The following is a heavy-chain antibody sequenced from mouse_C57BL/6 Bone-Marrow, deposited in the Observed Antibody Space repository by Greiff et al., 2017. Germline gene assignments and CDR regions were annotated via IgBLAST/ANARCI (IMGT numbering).Heavy chain of an antibody. CDR1: GYAFSSYW. V-gene: IGHV1-80*01. CDR2: IYPGDGDT. J-gene: IGHJ4*01. Sequence: QVQLQQSGAELVKPGASVKISCKASGYAFSSYWMNWVKQRPGKGLEWIGQIYPGDGDTNYNGKFKGKATLTADKSSSTAYMQLSSLTSEDSAVYLCARSLSTTVVAEGMDYWGQGTSVTVSS. D-gene: IGHD1-1*01. CDR3: ARSLSTTVVAEGMDY.